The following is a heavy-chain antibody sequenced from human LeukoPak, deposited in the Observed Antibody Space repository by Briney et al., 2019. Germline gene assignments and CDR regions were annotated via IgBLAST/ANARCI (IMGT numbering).Heavy chain of an antibody. D-gene: IGHD1-1*01. CDR2: IYYSGST. Sequence: RASETLSLTCTVSGGSISSSSYYWGWIRQPPGKGLEWIGSIYYSGSTYYNPSLKSRVTISVDTSKNQFSLKLSSVTAADTAVYYCARFAAGWNEYYFDYWGQGTLVTVSS. V-gene: IGHV4-39*01. J-gene: IGHJ4*02. CDR3: ARFAAGWNEYYFDY. CDR1: GGSISSSSYY.